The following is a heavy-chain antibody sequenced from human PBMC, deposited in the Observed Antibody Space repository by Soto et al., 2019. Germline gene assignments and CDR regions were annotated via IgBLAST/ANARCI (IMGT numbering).Heavy chain of an antibody. CDR2: IYSGGST. V-gene: IGHV3-53*01. CDR1: GFTVSSNY. J-gene: IGHJ3*02. CDR3: ARYHVAVAGPPRAGRGDAFDI. Sequence: EVQLVESGGGLIQPGGSLRLSCAASGFTVSSNYMSWVRQAPGKGLEWVSVIYSGGSTYYADSVKGRFTISRDNSKNTLYLQMNSLRAEDTAVYYCARYHVAVAGPPRAGRGDAFDIWGQGTMVTVSS. D-gene: IGHD6-19*01.